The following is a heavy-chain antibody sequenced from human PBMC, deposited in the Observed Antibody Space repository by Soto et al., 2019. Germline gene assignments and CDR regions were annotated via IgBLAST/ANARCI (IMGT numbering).Heavy chain of an antibody. CDR2: INHSGST. Sequence: SETLSLTCAVYGGSFSGYYWSWIRQPPGKGLEWIGEINHSGSTNYNPSLKSRVTISVDTSKNQFSLKLSSVTAADTAVYYCARHGYYDFWRGSEARPFDYWGRGTLVTVSS. CDR3: ARHGYYDFWRGSEARPFDY. J-gene: IGHJ4*02. D-gene: IGHD3-3*01. CDR1: GGSFSGYY. V-gene: IGHV4-34*01.